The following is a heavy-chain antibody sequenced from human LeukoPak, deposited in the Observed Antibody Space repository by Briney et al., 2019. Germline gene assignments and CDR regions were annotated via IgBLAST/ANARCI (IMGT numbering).Heavy chain of an antibody. CDR1: GFTFTSYA. Sequence: GGSLRLSCAASGFTFTSYAMSWVSQAPGKWLEWVTGISGSGCSTYYADSAKGRFTISRDNPKNTLYLQMNSLRAEDTAVYYCAKDYYYDSSGYYSYFDYWGQGTLVTVSS. CDR3: AKDYYYDSSGYYSYFDY. CDR2: ISGSGCST. V-gene: IGHV3-23*01. J-gene: IGHJ4*02. D-gene: IGHD3-22*01.